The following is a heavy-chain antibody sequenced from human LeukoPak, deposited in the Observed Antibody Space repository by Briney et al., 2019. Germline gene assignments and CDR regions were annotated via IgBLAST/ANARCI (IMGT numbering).Heavy chain of an antibody. CDR3: ARDLERVLDY. V-gene: IGHV4-30-2*01. CDR2: IYHSGST. D-gene: IGHD1-1*01. CDR1: GGSISSGGYY. Sequence: PSQTLSLTCTVSGGSISSGGYYWSWIRQPPGKGLEWIGYIYHSGSTYYNPSLKSRVTISVDRSKNQFSLKLSSVTAADTAVYYCARDLERVLDYWGQGTLVTVSS. J-gene: IGHJ4*02.